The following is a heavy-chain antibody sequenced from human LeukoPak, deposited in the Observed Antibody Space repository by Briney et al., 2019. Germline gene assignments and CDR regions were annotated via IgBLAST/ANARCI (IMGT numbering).Heavy chain of an antibody. CDR2: IEQDGSGK. CDR3: ARDKVRKGFDP. J-gene: IGHJ5*02. D-gene: IGHD3-10*01. Sequence: GGSLRLSCAASGFTFSTYWMTWVRQAPGKGLEWVANIEQDGSGKYYVDSVRGRFTISRDNAKNSLYLQMNSLRAEDTAVYYCARDKVRKGFDPWGQGTLVTVSS. CDR1: GFTFSTYW. V-gene: IGHV3-7*03.